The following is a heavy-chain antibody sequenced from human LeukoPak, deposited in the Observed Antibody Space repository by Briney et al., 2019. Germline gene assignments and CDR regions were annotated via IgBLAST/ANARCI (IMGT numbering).Heavy chain of an antibody. J-gene: IGHJ6*03. CDR1: GYTFTGYY. CDR3: ARDSSGALSSWYYHYYYYYYMDV. D-gene: IGHD6-13*01. Sequence: ASVKVSCKASGYTFTGYYMHWVRQAPGQGLEWMGWININTGNPTYAQGFTGRFVFSLGTSVSTAYLQISSLKAEDTAVYYCARDSSGALSSWYYHYYYYYYMDVWGKGTTVTVSS. CDR2: ININTGNP. V-gene: IGHV7-4-1*02.